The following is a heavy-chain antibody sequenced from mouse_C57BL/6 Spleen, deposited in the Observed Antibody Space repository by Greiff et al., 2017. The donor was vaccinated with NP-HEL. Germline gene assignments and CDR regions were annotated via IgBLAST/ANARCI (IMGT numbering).Heavy chain of an antibody. CDR2: IDPENGDT. CDR1: GFNIKDDY. V-gene: IGHV14-4*01. D-gene: IGHD1-1*01. CDR3: TKGYYGSSTYFDV. Sequence: DVQLQQSGAELVRPGASVKLSCTASGFNIKDDYMHWVKQRPEQGLEWIGWIDPENGDTEYASKFQGKATITADTSSNTAYLQLSSLTSEDTAVYYCTKGYYGSSTYFDVWGTGTTVTVSS. J-gene: IGHJ1*03.